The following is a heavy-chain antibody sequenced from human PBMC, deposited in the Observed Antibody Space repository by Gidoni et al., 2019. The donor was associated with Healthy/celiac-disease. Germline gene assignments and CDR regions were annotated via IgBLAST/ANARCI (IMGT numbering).Heavy chain of an antibody. V-gene: IGHV1-24*01. CDR3: ATASFAVLLWFGELSPPDAFDI. CDR1: GYTLPELS. J-gene: IGHJ3*02. D-gene: IGHD3-10*01. CDR2: FDPEDGET. Sequence: QVQLVQSGAEVKKPGASVKVSCKVSGYTLPELSMHWVRQAPGKGFEWMGGFDPEDGETIYAQKFQGRVTMTEDTSTDTAYMELSSLRSEDTAVYYCATASFAVLLWFGELSPPDAFDIWGQGTMVTVSS.